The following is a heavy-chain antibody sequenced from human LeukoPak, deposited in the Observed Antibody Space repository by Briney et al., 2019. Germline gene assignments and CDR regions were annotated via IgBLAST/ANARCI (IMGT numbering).Heavy chain of an antibody. D-gene: IGHD3-9*01. Sequence: SETLSLTCTVSGASVANSDWWTWVRQHPGKGLEWIGYIYYSGSTYYNPSLKSRVTISVDTSKNQFSLKLSSVTAADTAVYYCARVGKVLRYFDWLFEDAFDIWGQGTMVTVSS. CDR3: ARVGKVLRYFDWLFEDAFDI. CDR1: GASVANSDW. V-gene: IGHV4-31*03. CDR2: IYYSGST. J-gene: IGHJ3*02.